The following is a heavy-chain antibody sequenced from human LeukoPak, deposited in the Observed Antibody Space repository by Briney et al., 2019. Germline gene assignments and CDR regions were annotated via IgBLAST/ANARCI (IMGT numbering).Heavy chain of an antibody. D-gene: IGHD1-14*01. J-gene: IGHJ5*02. Sequence: SVTVSCKASGYTFTDYFIHWVRQAPGQGLEWMAWINPNSGGTDYTQKFQGRVTMTRDTSISTAYMELSRLRSDDTAVYFCARGNLTGTNNFDPWGQGTLVAL. CDR3: ARGNLTGTNNFDP. CDR2: INPNSGGT. V-gene: IGHV1-2*02. CDR1: GYTFTDYF.